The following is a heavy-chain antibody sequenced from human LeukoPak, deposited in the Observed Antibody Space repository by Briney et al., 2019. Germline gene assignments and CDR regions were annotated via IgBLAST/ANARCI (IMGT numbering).Heavy chain of an antibody. J-gene: IGHJ4*02. Sequence: GGSLRLSCATSRFIFSNYWMTWVRQAPGKGLEFVANIKEDGSEKYYVDSVKGRFTISKDNARNSLYLYMNSLRADDTAVYYCARGNGRYDYWGQGTLVTVSS. CDR1: RFIFSNYW. CDR2: IKEDGSEK. V-gene: IGHV3-7*02. D-gene: IGHD1-26*01. CDR3: ARGNGRYDY.